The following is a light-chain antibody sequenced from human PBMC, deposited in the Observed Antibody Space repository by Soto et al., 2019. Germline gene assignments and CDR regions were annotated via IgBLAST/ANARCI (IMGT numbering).Light chain of an antibody. J-gene: IGLJ1*01. CDR3: SSYTSSSTLYV. CDR1: SSDVGGYIY. CDR2: DVS. V-gene: IGLV2-14*01. Sequence: QSVLTQPASVSGSPGQSITISCTGTSSDVGGYIYVSWYQQHPGKAPKLMIFDVSNRPSGVSNRFSGSKSGNTAPLTISGLQAEDEADYYCSSYTSSSTLYVFGTGTKLTVL.